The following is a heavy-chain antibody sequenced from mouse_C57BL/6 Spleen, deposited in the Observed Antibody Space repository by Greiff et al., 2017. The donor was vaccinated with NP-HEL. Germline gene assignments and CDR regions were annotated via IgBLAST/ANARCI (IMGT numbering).Heavy chain of an antibody. V-gene: IGHV14-4*01. CDR1: GFNIKDDY. Sequence: VQLQQSGAELVRPGASVKLSCTASGFNIKDDYMHWVKQRPEQGLEWIGWIDPENGDTEYASKFQGKATITADTSSNTAYLQLSSLTSEDTAVYYCTRGVRDYWGQGTSVTVSS. CDR3: TRGVRDY. J-gene: IGHJ4*01. CDR2: IDPENGDT.